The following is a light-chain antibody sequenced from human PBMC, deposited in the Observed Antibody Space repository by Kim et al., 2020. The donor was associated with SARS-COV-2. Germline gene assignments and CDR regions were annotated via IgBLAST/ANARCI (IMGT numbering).Light chain of an antibody. Sequence: DIQMTQSPSSVSASVGDRVTITCRASEGLNNWLVWYQQKPGTAPKLLIYTASTLQRGVSSRFSGSGSGTDFTLTISSLQPEDSATYFCQQAKNFPITFGQGTQLEIK. CDR2: TAS. CDR1: EGLNNW. J-gene: IGKJ5*01. CDR3: QQAKNFPIT. V-gene: IGKV1-12*01.